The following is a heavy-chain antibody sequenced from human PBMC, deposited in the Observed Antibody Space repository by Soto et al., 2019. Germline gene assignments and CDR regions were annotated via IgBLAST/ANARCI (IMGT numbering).Heavy chain of an antibody. CDR2: ISYEGLNT. V-gene: IGHV3-30*18. CDR3: AKLIYPLNSSGLDV. D-gene: IGHD1-1*01. CDR1: GFTFSSYD. Sequence: QVQLVKSGGGVVQPGRSLRLSCATSGFTFSSYDMQWVRHAPGKGLEWVALISYEGLNTCYADSVRGRFIISRDNSKNILYLQMHSLRPDDTAVYYCAKLIYPLNSSGLDVWGQGATVIVSS. J-gene: IGHJ6*02.